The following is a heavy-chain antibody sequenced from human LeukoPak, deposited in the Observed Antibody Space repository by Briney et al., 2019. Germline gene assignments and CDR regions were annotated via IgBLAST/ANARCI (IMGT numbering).Heavy chain of an antibody. D-gene: IGHD1-26*01. CDR2: IYPGDSDA. J-gene: IGHJ4*02. CDR1: GYSFASYW. Sequence: GESLKISCKGSGYSFASYWVGWVRQMPGKGLEWMGIIYPGDSDARYSPSFQGQVTISADKSISTAYLQWSSLKASDTAMYYCARRRDLYSGSYYPFDYWGQGTLVTVSS. V-gene: IGHV5-51*01. CDR3: ARRRDLYSGSYYPFDY.